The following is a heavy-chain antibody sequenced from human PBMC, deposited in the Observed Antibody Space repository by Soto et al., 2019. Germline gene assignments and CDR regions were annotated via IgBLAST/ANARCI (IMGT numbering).Heavy chain of an antibody. Sequence: SVKVSCKASGGTFSSYAISCVRQAPGQGLEWMGGIIPIFGTANYAQKFQGRVTITADESTSTAYMELSSLRSEDTAVYYCARANIAAFMPSSYYYGMDVWGQGTTVTVSS. J-gene: IGHJ6*02. D-gene: IGHD6-13*01. V-gene: IGHV1-69*13. CDR2: IIPIFGTA. CDR3: ARANIAAFMPSSYYYGMDV. CDR1: GGTFSSYA.